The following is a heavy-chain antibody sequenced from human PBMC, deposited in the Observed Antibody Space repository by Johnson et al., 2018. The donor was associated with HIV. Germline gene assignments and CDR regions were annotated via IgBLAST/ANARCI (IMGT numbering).Heavy chain of an antibody. Sequence: QAQLVESGGGVVQPGRSLRLSCAASGFTFSSYAMHWVRQAPGKGLEWVAVISYDGSNKYYADSVKGRFTISRDNSKNTLYLQMNSLRAEDTAVYYCAKVAAAAGTRDALDMWGQGTMVTVSS. J-gene: IGHJ3*02. CDR2: ISYDGSNK. V-gene: IGHV3-30*04. CDR1: GFTFSSYA. D-gene: IGHD6-13*01. CDR3: AKVAAAAGTRDALDM.